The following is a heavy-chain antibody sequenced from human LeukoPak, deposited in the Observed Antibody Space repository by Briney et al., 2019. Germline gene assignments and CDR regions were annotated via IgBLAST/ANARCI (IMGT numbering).Heavy chain of an antibody. V-gene: IGHV3-74*01. J-gene: IGHJ4*02. CDR3: VRDFRSADY. Sequence: GGSLRLSCAASGFTFSTYCMHWVRQAPGEGPMWVSRICPDGTVTNYADSVKARFIISRDNARNTVYLQMSSLRVEDTAVYYCVRDFRSADYWGQGTLVTVSS. CDR1: GFTFSTYC. CDR2: ICPDGTVT.